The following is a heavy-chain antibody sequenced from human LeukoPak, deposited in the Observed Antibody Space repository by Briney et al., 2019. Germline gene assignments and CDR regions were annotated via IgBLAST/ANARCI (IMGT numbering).Heavy chain of an antibody. CDR1: GFTFSNYA. J-gene: IGHJ4*02. V-gene: IGHV3-21*04. D-gene: IGHD1-14*01. CDR3: AKDRVPDGVWEIDY. Sequence: GGSLRLSCAASGFTFSNYAMHWVRQAPGKGLEWVSSISSSGTYLYYADSVKGRFTISRDNSKNTLYLQMDSLRAEDTAVYYCAKDRVPDGVWEIDYWGQGTLVTVSS. CDR2: ISSSGTYL.